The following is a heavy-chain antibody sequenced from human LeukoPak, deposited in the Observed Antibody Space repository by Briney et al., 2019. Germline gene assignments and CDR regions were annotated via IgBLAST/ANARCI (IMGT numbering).Heavy chain of an antibody. J-gene: IGHJ6*02. Sequence: GGSLRLSCAASGFTFSSYSMNWVRQAPGKGLEWVSSISSSSSYIYYADSVKGRFTISRDNAKNSLYLQMNSLRAEDTAVYYCARDTKRSGSYRLALGMDVWGQGTTVTVSS. CDR1: GFTFSSYS. CDR3: ARDTKRSGSYRLALGMDV. D-gene: IGHD3-10*01. CDR2: ISSSSSYI. V-gene: IGHV3-21*01.